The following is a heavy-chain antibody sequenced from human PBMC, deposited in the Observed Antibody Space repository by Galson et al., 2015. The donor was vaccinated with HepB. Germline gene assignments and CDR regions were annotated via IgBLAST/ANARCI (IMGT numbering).Heavy chain of an antibody. V-gene: IGHV3-48*01. CDR1: EFTFSRYS. D-gene: IGHD3-16*02. CDR3: ARDRAAFGGVIVRHFDY. Sequence: SLRLSCAASEFTFSRYSMNWVRQAPGKGLEWVSYSSSSSSTIYYVDSVRGRFTISRDNAKNSLYLQLNSLRAEDTAVYYCARDRAAFGGVIVRHFDYWGQGTLVTVSS. CDR2: SSSSSSTI. J-gene: IGHJ4*02.